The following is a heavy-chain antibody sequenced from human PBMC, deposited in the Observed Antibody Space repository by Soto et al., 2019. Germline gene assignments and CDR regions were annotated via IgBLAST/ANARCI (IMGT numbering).Heavy chain of an antibody. V-gene: IGHV4-59*01. CDR2: IYYSGST. D-gene: IGHD3-10*01. CDR1: GDSMSSYF. Sequence: PSETLSLTCTVSGDSMSSYFWSWLRQSPGKRLEWIAYIYYSGSTNYNPSLKSRATISVDTSKSQVSLTLTSMTAADAALYYCARSPNYYYYGFDVWGQGTAVTVSS. J-gene: IGHJ6*02. CDR3: ARSPNYYYYGFDV.